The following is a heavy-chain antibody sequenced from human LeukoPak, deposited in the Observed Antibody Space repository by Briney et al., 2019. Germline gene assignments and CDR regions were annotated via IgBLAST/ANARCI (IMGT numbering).Heavy chain of an antibody. D-gene: IGHD6-6*01. Sequence: GRSLRLSCAASGFTFSSYGMHWVRQAPGKGLEWVANIKQDGSEKYYVDSVKGRFTISRDSAKNSLYLQMNSLRAEDTAVYYCARGSAGRPHGMDVWGQGTTVTVSS. CDR1: GFTFSSYG. V-gene: IGHV3-7*01. J-gene: IGHJ6*02. CDR2: IKQDGSEK. CDR3: ARGSAGRPHGMDV.